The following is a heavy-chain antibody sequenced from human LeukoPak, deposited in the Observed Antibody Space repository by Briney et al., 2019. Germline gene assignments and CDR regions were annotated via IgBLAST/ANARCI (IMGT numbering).Heavy chain of an antibody. CDR2: IYYSGST. D-gene: IGHD3-10*01. J-gene: IGHJ4*02. CDR3: ARVGNYYGSGSYSVDY. CDR1: GGSISSSSYY. Sequence: PSETLSLTCTVSGGSISSSSYYWGWIRQPPWKGLEWIGSIYYSGSTYYNPSLKSRVTISVDTSKNQFSLKLSSVTAADTAVYYCARVGNYYGSGSYSVDYWGQGTLVTVSS. V-gene: IGHV4-39*07.